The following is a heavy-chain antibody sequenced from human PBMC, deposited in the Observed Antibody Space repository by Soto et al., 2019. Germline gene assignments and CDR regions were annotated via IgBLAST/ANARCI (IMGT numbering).Heavy chain of an antibody. V-gene: IGHV1-69*13. D-gene: IGHD2-21*02. CDR1: GGTFSSYA. CDR3: AREAGGGGDWTTDVY. Sequence: VASVKVSCKASGGTFSSYAISWVRQAPGQGLEWMGGIIPIFGTANYAQKFQGRVTITADESTSTAYMELSSLRSEDTAVYYCAREAGGGGDWTTDVYWGQGTLVTVSS. CDR2: IIPIFGTA. J-gene: IGHJ4*02.